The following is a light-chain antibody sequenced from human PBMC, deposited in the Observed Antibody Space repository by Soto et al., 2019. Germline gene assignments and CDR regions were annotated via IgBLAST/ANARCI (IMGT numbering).Light chain of an antibody. J-gene: IGLJ2*01. CDR2: EVT. CDR1: SSDVGAYNY. CDR3: SSYAGSKNLV. Sequence: QSVLTQPPSASGSPGQSVTISCTGTSSDVGAYNYVSWYQQHPGKAPKLMIYEVTKRPSGVPDRFSGSKSGNTASLTVSGLQAEDEADYYCSSYAGSKNLVFGGGTQLTV. V-gene: IGLV2-8*01.